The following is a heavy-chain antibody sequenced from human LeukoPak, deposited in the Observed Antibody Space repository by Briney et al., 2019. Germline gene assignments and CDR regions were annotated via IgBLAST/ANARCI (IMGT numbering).Heavy chain of an antibody. CDR2: IKQDGSAK. CDR3: ARVRRDFWCDGEVYYFDY. D-gene: IGHD3-3*01. J-gene: IGHJ4*02. Sequence: GGSLRLSCAASGFSFSSYWMTWVRQSPGQGLEWVANIKQDGSAKYYVDSVKGRLTISRDNAKNSFHLQMNSLRAEDTAVYYCARVRRDFWCDGEVYYFDYWGQGTLVTVSS. CDR1: GFSFSSYW. V-gene: IGHV3-7*01.